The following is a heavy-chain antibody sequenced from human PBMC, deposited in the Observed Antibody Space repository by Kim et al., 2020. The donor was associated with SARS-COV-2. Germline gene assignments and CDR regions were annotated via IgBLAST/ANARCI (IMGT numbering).Heavy chain of an antibody. CDR2: ISYDGSNK. D-gene: IGHD2-2*01. CDR1: GFTFSSYA. Sequence: GGSLRLSWAASGFTFSSYAMHWVRQAPGKGLEWVAVISYDGSNKYSADSVKGRFTISRDNSKNTLYLQMNSLRAEDTAVYHCVRVGCTSTSCLDYWGQGTLVTVSS. CDR3: VRVGCTSTSCLDY. J-gene: IGHJ4*02. V-gene: IGHV3-30*04.